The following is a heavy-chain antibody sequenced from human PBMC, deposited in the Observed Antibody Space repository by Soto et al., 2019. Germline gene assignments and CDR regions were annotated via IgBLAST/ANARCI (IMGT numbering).Heavy chain of an antibody. CDR3: SADHPHMAMGWPV. J-gene: IGHJ6*02. CDR2: IVVVSGST. CDR1: GFDFGSFG. Sequence: GASVQVSCKASGFDFGSFGIQFLRQTRGRGLEWIGWIVVVSGSTNYARQFQGRVAISRDMSSSTAYLDLYDLKSDDTAVYFCSADHPHMAMGWPVWGQGTTVTVSS. V-gene: IGHV1-58*02. D-gene: IGHD1-26*01.